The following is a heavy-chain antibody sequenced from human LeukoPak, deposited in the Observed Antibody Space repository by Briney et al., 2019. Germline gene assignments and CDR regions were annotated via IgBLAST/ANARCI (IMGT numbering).Heavy chain of an antibody. CDR3: VKGVGYCSGDSCLPIDY. D-gene: IGHD2-15*01. CDR2: ISSNGGST. J-gene: IGHJ4*02. V-gene: IGHV3-64D*09. CDR1: GFTYSSYA. Sequence: GGSLRLSCSASGFTYSSYAMHWVRQAPGKGLEYVSAISSNGGSTYYADSVKGRFTISRDNSKNTLYLQMSSLRAEDTAVYYCVKGVGYCSGDSCLPIDYWGQGTLVTVSS.